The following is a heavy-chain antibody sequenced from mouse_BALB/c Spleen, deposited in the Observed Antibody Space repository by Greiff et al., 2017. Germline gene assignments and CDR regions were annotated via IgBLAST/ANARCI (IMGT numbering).Heavy chain of an antibody. Sequence: VQLQESGPGLVAPSQSLSITCTVSGFSLTDYGVSWIRQPPGKGLEWLGVIWGGGSTYYNSALKSRLSISKDNSKSQVFLKMNSLQTDDTAMYYCAKHNYGSSYEDAMDYWGQGTSVTVSS. CDR3: AKHNYGSSYEDAMDY. D-gene: IGHD1-1*01. V-gene: IGHV2-6-5*01. CDR1: GFSLTDYG. CDR2: IWGGGST. J-gene: IGHJ4*01.